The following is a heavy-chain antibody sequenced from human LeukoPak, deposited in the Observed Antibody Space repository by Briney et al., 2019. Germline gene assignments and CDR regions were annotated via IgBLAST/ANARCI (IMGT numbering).Heavy chain of an antibody. Sequence: GASVKVSCKASGYTFTSYDINWVRQATGQGLEWMGWMNPNSGNTGYAQKFQGRVTMTRNTSISTAYMELSSLRSEDTAVYYCARALGIAAAGTNAFDIWGQGTMVTVSS. CDR3: ARALGIAAAGTNAFDI. CDR2: MNPNSGNT. CDR1: GYTFTSYD. V-gene: IGHV1-8*01. J-gene: IGHJ3*02. D-gene: IGHD6-13*01.